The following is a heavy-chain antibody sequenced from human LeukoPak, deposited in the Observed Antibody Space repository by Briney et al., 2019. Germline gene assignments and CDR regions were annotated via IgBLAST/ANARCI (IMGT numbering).Heavy chain of an antibody. CDR2: IHYSGST. CDR1: GGSISSGDYY. CDR3: ANYGDYGTYAFDI. J-gene: IGHJ3*02. Sequence: PSETLSLTCTVSGGSISSGDYYWSWIHQPPGKGLEWIGYIHYSGSTYYNPSLKSRASISVDTSKNQFSLKLSSVTAADTAVYYCANYGDYGTYAFDIWGQGTMVTVSS. V-gene: IGHV4-30-4*01. D-gene: IGHD4-17*01.